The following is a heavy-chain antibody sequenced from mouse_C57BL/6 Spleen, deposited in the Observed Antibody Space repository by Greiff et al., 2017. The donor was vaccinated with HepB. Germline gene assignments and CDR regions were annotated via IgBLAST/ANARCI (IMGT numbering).Heavy chain of an antibody. J-gene: IGHJ2*01. Sequence: EVKVVESEGGLVQPGSSMKLSCTASGFTFSDYYMAWVRQVPEKGLEWVANINYDGSSTYYMESLKSRFIISRDKAKNILYLQMSSLKSEDTATYYCARDRDYGLDYWGQGTTLTVSS. CDR2: INYDGSST. D-gene: IGHD1-1*01. V-gene: IGHV5-16*01. CDR3: ARDRDYGLDY. CDR1: GFTFSDYY.